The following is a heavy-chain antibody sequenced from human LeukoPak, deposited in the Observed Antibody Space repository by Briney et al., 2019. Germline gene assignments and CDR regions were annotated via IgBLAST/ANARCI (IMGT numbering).Heavy chain of an antibody. CDR2: INSDGSNT. CDR3: ARGPTPGDFDF. J-gene: IGHJ4*02. V-gene: IGHV3-74*01. Sequence: PGGSLRLSCAASGFTFSSYWMHWARQAPGKGLVWVSRINSDGSNTIYADSVKGRFTIPRDNSKNTLSLQMNSLRGEDTAVYYCARGPTPGDFDFWGQGTLVTVSS. D-gene: IGHD1-26*01. CDR1: GFTFSSYW.